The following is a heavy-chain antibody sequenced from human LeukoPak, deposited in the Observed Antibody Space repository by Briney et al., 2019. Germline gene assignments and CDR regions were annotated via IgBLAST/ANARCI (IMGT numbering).Heavy chain of an antibody. Sequence: GGSLRLSCAASGFTFSSYNMNWVRQAPGKGLEWVSYISGRSDTIYYADSVKGRFTISRDNAKNSLYLQMNSLRAEDTAVYYCARGDSSGWYDYFDYWGQGTLVTVSS. J-gene: IGHJ4*02. CDR2: ISGRSDTI. CDR1: GFTFSSYN. D-gene: IGHD6-19*01. CDR3: ARGDSSGWYDYFDY. V-gene: IGHV3-48*04.